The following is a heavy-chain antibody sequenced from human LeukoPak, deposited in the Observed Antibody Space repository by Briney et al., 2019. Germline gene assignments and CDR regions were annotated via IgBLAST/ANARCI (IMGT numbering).Heavy chain of an antibody. J-gene: IGHJ4*02. CDR3: ARDGSGGSYGQPFDY. V-gene: IGHV3-33*01. Sequence: GGSLRLSCAASGFTFSSYGMRWVRQAPGKGLEWVAVIWYDGSNKYYADSVKGRFTISRDNSKNTLYLQMNSLRAEDTAVYYCARDGSGGSYGQPFDYWGQGTLVTVSS. CDR1: GFTFSSYG. CDR2: IWYDGSNK. D-gene: IGHD5-18*01.